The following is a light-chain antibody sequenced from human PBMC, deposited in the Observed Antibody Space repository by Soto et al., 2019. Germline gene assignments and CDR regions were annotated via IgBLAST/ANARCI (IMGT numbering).Light chain of an antibody. CDR3: SSYTSSSTLV. J-gene: IGLJ3*02. CDR1: SSDVGGYNY. CDR2: EVS. V-gene: IGLV2-14*01. Sequence: QSALTQPASVSGSPGQSITISCTGTSSDVGGYNYVSWYQQHPGKAPKLMIYEVSNRPSGVSNRFSGSKSGNTASLTISGLQPEDEADYYCSSYTSSSTLVFCGGTKLTVL.